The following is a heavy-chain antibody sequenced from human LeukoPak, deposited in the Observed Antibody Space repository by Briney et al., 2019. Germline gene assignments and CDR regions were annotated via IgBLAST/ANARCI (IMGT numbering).Heavy chain of an antibody. CDR2: ISSSSTI. J-gene: IGHJ4*02. V-gene: IGHV3-48*02. Sequence: GGSLRFSCAASGFTFSSYSMNWVRQAPGKGLEWVSYISSSSTIYYADSVKGRFTISRDNAKNSLYLQMNSLRDEDTAVYYCVRGGPGRHVDYWGQGTLVTVSS. D-gene: IGHD1-14*01. CDR3: VRGGPGRHVDY. CDR1: GFTFSSYS.